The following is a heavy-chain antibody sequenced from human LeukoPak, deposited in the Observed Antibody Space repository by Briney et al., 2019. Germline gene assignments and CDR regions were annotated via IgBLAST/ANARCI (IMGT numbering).Heavy chain of an antibody. CDR1: GGSISSYY. D-gene: IGHD5-24*01. Sequence: SETLSLTCTVSGGSISSYYWSWIRQPPGKGLEWIGYISYSGNTNYNPSPQSRVTISADTSKNRFSLKLSSVTAADTAVYYCARAGGYNSPFGYWGQGTLVTVSS. J-gene: IGHJ4*02. CDR3: ARAGGYNSPFGY. CDR2: ISYSGNT. V-gene: IGHV4-59*01.